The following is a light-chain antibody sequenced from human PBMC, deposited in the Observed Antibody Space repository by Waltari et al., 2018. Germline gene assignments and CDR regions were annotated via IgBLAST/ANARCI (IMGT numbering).Light chain of an antibody. CDR2: EGS. CDR1: QRLLHSDGKAY. J-gene: IGKJ4*01. V-gene: IGKV2-29*03. Sequence: DIVMTQTPLSLSVTPGQPASISCKASQRLLHSDGKAYLYWYVQKPGQPPQLLIYEGSSRFPEGPERSSGVGYWKDSNLKISRVGAEKVGLYHCSKGIHLPPTFGEGTRRGIK. CDR3: SKGIHLPPT.